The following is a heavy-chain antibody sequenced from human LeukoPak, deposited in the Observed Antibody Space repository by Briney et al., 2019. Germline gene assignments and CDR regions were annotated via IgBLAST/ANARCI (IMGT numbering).Heavy chain of an antibody. J-gene: IGHJ3*02. CDR2: INTNTGNP. CDR1: GYTFTTYA. Sequence: ASVKVSCKASGYTFTTYAMNWVRQAPGQGLEWMGWINTNTGNPTYAQGFTGRFVFSLDTPVSTAYLQISSLKAEDTAVYYCACLTTADAFDIWGQGTMVTVSS. D-gene: IGHD3-22*01. V-gene: IGHV7-4-1*02. CDR3: ACLTTADAFDI.